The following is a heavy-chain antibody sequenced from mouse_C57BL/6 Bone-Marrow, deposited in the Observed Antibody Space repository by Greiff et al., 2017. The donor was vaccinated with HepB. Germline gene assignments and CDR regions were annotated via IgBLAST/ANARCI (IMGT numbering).Heavy chain of an antibody. Sequence: VQGVESGAELVRPGASVTLSCKASGYTFTDYEMHWVKQTPVHGLEWIGAIDPETGGTAYNQKFKGKAILTADKSSSTAYMELRSLTSEDSAVYYCTREYYGSSYVGWYYDVWGTGTTVTVSS. J-gene: IGHJ1*03. D-gene: IGHD1-1*01. CDR1: GYTFTDYE. V-gene: IGHV1-15*01. CDR2: IDPETGGT. CDR3: TREYYGSSYVGWYYDV.